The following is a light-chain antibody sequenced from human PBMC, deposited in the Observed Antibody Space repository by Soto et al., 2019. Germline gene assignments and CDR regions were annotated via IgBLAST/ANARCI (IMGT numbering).Light chain of an antibody. CDR3: QQRSNWPPVT. V-gene: IGKV3-11*01. CDR2: GAS. Sequence: PGERATLSCRASQSVDRSYLAWYQQRPGQAPRLLIYGASSRATGIPDRFSGSGSGTDFTLTISSLEPEDFGVYYCQQRSNWPPVTFGGGTKVEIK. J-gene: IGKJ4*01. CDR1: QSVDRSY.